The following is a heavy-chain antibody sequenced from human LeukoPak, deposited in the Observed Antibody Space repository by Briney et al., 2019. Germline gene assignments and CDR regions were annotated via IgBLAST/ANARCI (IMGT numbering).Heavy chain of an antibody. CDR3: ARAKEGGYAQDY. V-gene: IGHV1-2*02. CDR2: INPNSGGT. CDR1: GYTFTGYY. Sequence: ASVKVSCKASGYTFTGYYMHWVRQAPGQGLEWMGWINPNSGGTNYAQKFQGRVTMTRDTSISTAYMELSRLRSDDTAVYYCARAKEGGYAQDYWGQGSLVTVSS. D-gene: IGHD5-12*01. J-gene: IGHJ4*02.